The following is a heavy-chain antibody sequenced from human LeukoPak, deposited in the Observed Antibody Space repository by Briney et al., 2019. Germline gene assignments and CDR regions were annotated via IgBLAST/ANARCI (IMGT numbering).Heavy chain of an antibody. CDR1: GFTVSSNY. D-gene: IGHD4-17*01. J-gene: IGHJ4*02. V-gene: IGHV3-66*04. CDR3: ARRGYGDYAPFDY. CDR2: IYSGGST. Sequence: PGGSLRLSCAVSGFTVSSNYMSWVRQAPGKGLEWVSIIYSGGSTYYADSVKGRFTISRDNSKSTLYLQMNSLRAEDTAVYYCARRGYGDYAPFDYWGQGALVTVSS.